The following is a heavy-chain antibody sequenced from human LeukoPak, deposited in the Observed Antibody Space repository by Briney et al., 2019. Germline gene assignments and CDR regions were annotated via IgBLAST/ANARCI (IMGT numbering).Heavy chain of an antibody. CDR3: ARDKQPGDN. Sequence: PSETLSLTCTVSGGSLSSYYWSWISQPPGKGLEWIGYIYYSGSADYNPSLKSRVTMSVDTSKNQFSLKLSSVTAADTAVYYCARDKQPGDNWGQGTLVTVSS. CDR2: IYYSGSA. J-gene: IGHJ4*02. CDR1: GGSLSSYY. D-gene: IGHD5-18*01. V-gene: IGHV4-59*01.